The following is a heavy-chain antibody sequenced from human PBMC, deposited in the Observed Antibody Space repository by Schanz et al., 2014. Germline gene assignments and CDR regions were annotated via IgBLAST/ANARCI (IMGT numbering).Heavy chain of an antibody. CDR3: ARGPSTGAVDI. Sequence: QVQLVQSGAEVKKPGASVKVSCKASGYTFTSYYMHWVRQAPGQGLGWVGWIHTGSGNTKYSQKFEGRVTMTRDTSTSTVYMELSSLRSEDTAVYFCARGPSTGAVDIWGQGTMVTVSS. CDR2: IHTGSGNT. V-gene: IGHV1-46*03. J-gene: IGHJ3*02. CDR1: GYTFTSYY.